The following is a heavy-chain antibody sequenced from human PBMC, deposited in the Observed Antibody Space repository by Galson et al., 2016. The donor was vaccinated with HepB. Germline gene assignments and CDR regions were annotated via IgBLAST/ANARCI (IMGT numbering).Heavy chain of an antibody. CDR2: VSYGGTT. J-gene: IGHJ4*02. D-gene: IGHD1-14*01. Sequence: SETLSLTCSVSGDSVKSETYNWSWVRQPPGKGLEYIGFVSYGGTTSYNPSLRSRGTISLHTSKNHFSLNLTSVIAADTAMYFCARERLDDHSDYFDYWGKGILVTVSS. CDR3: ARERLDDHSDYFDY. CDR1: GDSVKSETYN. V-gene: IGHV4-61*03.